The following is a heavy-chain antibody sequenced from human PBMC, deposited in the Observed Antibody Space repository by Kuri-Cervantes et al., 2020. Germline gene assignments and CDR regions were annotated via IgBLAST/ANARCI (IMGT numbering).Heavy chain of an antibody. D-gene: IGHD2-2*01. CDR3: ARTPGVPAAMPSSCYMDV. Sequence: SETLSLTCAISGDSVSSNSAAWNWIRQSPSRGLEWLGRTYYRSKWYNDYAVSVKSRITINPDTSKNQFSLQLNSVTPEDTAVYYCARTPGVPAAMPSSCYMDVWGKGTTVTVSS. CDR1: GDSVSSNSAA. J-gene: IGHJ6*03. V-gene: IGHV6-1*01. CDR2: TYYRSKWYN.